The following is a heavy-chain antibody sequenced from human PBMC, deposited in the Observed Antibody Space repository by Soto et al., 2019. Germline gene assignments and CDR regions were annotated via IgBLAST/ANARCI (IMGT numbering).Heavy chain of an antibody. CDR3: ARELEGSRYSQNRDAFDI. CDR2: INPNSGGT. V-gene: IGHV1-2*04. D-gene: IGHD3-22*01. CDR1: GYNFTGYS. Sequence: ASVKVSCKASGYNFTGYSMPWVRQAPGQGLEWMGWINPNSGGTNYAQKFQGWVTMTRDTSLSTAYMELSRLRSDDTAVYYCARELEGSRYSQNRDAFDIWGQGTMVTVSS. J-gene: IGHJ3*02.